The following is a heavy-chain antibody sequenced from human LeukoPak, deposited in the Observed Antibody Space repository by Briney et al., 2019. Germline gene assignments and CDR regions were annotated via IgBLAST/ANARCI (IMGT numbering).Heavy chain of an antibody. V-gene: IGHV3-33*01. CDR2: IWYHGSNK. Sequence: GRSLRLSCTASGFSFSSYAMHWVRQAPGKGREWVAVIWYHGSNKYYADSVKGRFTISRDNSKNTLYLQMNSLRAEDTAVYYCARDLLVVDYGDYGIDYWGQGTLVTVSS. D-gene: IGHD4-17*01. CDR3: ARDLLVVDYGDYGIDY. CDR1: GFSFSSYA. J-gene: IGHJ4*02.